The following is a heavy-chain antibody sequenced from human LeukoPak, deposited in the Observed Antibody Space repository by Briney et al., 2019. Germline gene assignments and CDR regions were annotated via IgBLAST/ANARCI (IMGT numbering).Heavy chain of an antibody. Sequence: SETLSLTCTVSGGSISSSSYYLGWIRQPPGKRLEWIGSIYYSGSTYYNPSLKSRVTISVDTSKNQFSLKLSSVTAADTAVYYCASSRYFDWSRFDPWGQGTLVTVSS. V-gene: IGHV4-39*01. CDR1: GGSISSSSYY. CDR2: IYYSGST. CDR3: ASSRYFDWSRFDP. D-gene: IGHD3-9*01. J-gene: IGHJ5*02.